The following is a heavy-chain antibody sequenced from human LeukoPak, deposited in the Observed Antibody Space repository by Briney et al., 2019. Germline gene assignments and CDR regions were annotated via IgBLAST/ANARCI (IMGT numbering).Heavy chain of an antibody. D-gene: IGHD1-14*01. CDR3: GTSNRGSFFDY. V-gene: IGHV4-39*07. CDR1: GASFSSDGYF. CDR2: FYSTGST. Sequence: SETLSLTCTVSGASFSSDGYFSVWIRQPPGKGLEWIGRFYSTGSTLYNPSLQSRVSISLDTSKNQFSLRLSSVTAADTAVFYCGTSNRGSFFDYGGQGTLVTVSS. J-gene: IGHJ4*02.